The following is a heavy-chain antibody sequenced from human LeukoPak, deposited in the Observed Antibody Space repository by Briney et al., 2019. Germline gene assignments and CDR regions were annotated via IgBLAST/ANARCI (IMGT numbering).Heavy chain of an antibody. Sequence: SVKVSCKASGGTFSSYAISWVRQAPGQGLEWMGGIIPLFGTANYVQKFQGRVTITADESTSTACRELSSLGSEDTAVYDRAREYCSGGSGFPSGYGMDVWGKGTTVTVSS. CDR2: IIPLFGTA. CDR3: AREYCSGGSGFPSGYGMDV. CDR1: GGTFSSYA. D-gene: IGHD2-15*01. V-gene: IGHV1-69*13. J-gene: IGHJ6*04.